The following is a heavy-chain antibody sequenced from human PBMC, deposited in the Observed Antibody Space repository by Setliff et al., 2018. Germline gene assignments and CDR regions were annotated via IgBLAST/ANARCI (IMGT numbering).Heavy chain of an antibody. CDR1: GASISDYY. CDR3: ARVYGENDLPDI. D-gene: IGHD4-17*01. Sequence: SETLSLTCTVSGASISDYYWTWIRQPAGKELEWIVRVSASGSTTYNPSLKSRVTMSVDTSRNQISLNLTSVTAADTAMYYCARVYGENDLPDIWGQGTMVTVSS. CDR2: VSASGST. J-gene: IGHJ3*02. V-gene: IGHV4-4*07.